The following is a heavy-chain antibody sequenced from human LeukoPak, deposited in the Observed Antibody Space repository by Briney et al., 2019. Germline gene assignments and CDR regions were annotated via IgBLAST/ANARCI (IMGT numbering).Heavy chain of an antibody. CDR2: ISSSGSTI. CDR3: ARDRAAAGAPQDY. D-gene: IGHD6-13*01. V-gene: IGHV3-11*01. CDR1: GFTFSDYY. Sequence: GGSLRLSCAASGFTFSDYYMSWIRQAPGKGLEWVSYISSSGSTIYYADSVKGRFTISRDNAKNSLYLQMNSLRVEDTAVYYCARDRAAAGAPQDYWGQGTLVTVSS. J-gene: IGHJ4*02.